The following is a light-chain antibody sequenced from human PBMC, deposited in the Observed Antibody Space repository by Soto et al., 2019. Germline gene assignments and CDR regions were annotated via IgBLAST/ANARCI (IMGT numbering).Light chain of an antibody. CDR2: DAS. CDR1: QSISFW. J-gene: IGKJ2*03. CDR3: QQYNSFAPYS. V-gene: IGKV1-5*01. Sequence: DIQMTQSPSTLSASVGDRVTITCRSSQSISFWLAWYQQKPGQAPKLLIYDASTLYSGVPSRFSGSRSGTEFTLTISSLQPDDFGSYYCQQYNSFAPYSCGQGTKLEI.